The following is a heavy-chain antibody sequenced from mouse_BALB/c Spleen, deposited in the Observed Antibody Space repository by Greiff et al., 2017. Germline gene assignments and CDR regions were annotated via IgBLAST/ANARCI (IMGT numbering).Heavy chain of an antibody. Sequence: QVQLQQPGAELVKPGASVKLSCKASGYTFTSYWMHWVKQRPGQGLEWIGEIDPSDSYTNYNQKFKGKATLTVDKSSSTAYMQLSSLTSEDSAVYYCARGHGNHYFDYWGQGTTLTVSS. CDR1: GYTFTSYW. J-gene: IGHJ2*01. CDR2: IDPSDSYT. CDR3: ARGHGNHYFDY. V-gene: IGHV1-69*02. D-gene: IGHD2-1*01.